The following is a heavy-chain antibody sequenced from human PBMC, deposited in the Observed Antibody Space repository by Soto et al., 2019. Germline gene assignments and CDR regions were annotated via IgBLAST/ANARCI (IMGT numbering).Heavy chain of an antibody. CDR1: GFTFNNYA. CDR3: VKDHGYSLFAMGGGMDV. CDR2: MSGSGGST. D-gene: IGHD3-3*02. J-gene: IGHJ6*02. V-gene: IGHV3-23*01. Sequence: EVQLLESGGGFVRPGGSMRLSCVASGFTFNNYAMNWVRKAPGKGPEWVTVMSGSGGSTFYADSVRGRFTTSRDTSKLTVYLQMDRLRVEDTAISYCVKDHGYSLFAMGGGMDVWGRGTTVTVSS.